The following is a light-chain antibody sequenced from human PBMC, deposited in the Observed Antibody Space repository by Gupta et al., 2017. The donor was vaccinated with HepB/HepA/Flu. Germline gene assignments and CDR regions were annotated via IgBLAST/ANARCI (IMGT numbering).Light chain of an antibody. Sequence: EIVMKQSLATLSVSPGERATLSCRASQSVSSNLASYQQKTRQAPRLLIYGASTSTTGIPARFSGSGSWTEFTLTISSLQSEDFAVYYCQQYNNWPPNTFGQGTKLEIK. CDR3: QQYNNWPPNT. CDR2: GAS. CDR1: QSVSSN. J-gene: IGKJ2*01. V-gene: IGKV3-15*01.